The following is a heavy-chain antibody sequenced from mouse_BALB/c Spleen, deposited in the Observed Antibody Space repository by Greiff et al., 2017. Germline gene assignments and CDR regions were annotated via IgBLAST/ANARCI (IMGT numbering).Heavy chain of an antibody. V-gene: IGHV3-6*02. CDR1: GYSITSGYY. J-gene: IGHJ3*01. Sequence: VQLKQSGPGLVKPSQSLSLTCSVTGYSITSGYYWNWIRQFPGNKLEWMGYISYDGSNNYNPSLKNRISITRDTSKNQFFLKLNSVTTEDTATYYCARENPGFAYWGQGTLVTVSA. CDR3: ARENPGFAY. CDR2: ISYDGSN.